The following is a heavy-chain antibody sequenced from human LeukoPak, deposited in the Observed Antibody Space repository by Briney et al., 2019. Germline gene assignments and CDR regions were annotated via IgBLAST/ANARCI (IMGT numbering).Heavy chain of an antibody. V-gene: IGHV3-30*18. CDR2: VSFDGGNI. CDR1: GFTFNMYG. J-gene: IGHJ4*02. Sequence: GTSLSLSCAASGFTFNMYGMHWVRQAPGKGLEWVAIVSFDGGNIYYADSVKGRFTISRDNSKNTVSLHMTSLTSDDTAVYYCVKDRKYYFEHWGQGTLVTVSS. CDR3: VKDRKYYFEH.